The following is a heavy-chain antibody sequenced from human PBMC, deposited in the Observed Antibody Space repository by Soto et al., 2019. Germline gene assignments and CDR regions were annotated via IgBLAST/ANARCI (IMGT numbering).Heavy chain of an antibody. CDR3: ARTLERLVWFDP. J-gene: IGHJ5*02. CDR2: IYYGGST. D-gene: IGHD1-1*01. V-gene: IGHV4-59*08. CDR1: GGSISSYY. Sequence: SETLSLTCTVSGGSISSYYWSWIRQPPGKGLEWIGYIYYGGSTNYNPSLKSRVTISVDTSKNQFSLKLSSVTAADTAVYYCARTLERLVWFDPWGQGTLVTVSS.